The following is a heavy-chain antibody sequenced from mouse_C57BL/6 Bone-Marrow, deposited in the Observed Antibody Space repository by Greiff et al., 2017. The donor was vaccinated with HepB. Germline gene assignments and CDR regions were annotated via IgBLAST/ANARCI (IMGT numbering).Heavy chain of an antibody. Sequence: VKLMESGAELARPGASVKLSCKASGYTFTSYGISWVKQRTGQGLEWIGEIYPRSGNTYYNEKFKGKATLTADKSSSTAYMELRSLTSEDSAVYFCARTGYGYDGTEFAYWGQGTLVTVSA. CDR2: IYPRSGNT. D-gene: IGHD2-2*01. V-gene: IGHV1-81*01. CDR1: GYTFTSYG. J-gene: IGHJ3*01. CDR3: ARTGYGYDGTEFAY.